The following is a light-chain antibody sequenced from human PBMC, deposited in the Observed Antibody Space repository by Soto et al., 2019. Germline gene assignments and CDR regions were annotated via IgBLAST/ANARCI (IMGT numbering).Light chain of an antibody. J-gene: IGKJ4*01. V-gene: IGKV3-11*01. CDR2: DVS. CDR1: QSISSY. CDR3: QQRGSWPPT. Sequence: EIVLTQSPATLSLSPGEKASLSCRTDQSISSYLAWYQQKPGQAPRLLIYDVSNRATGIPARFSGSGSGTDFTLTISSLEPEDFAVYYCQQRGSWPPTFGGGAKVEIK.